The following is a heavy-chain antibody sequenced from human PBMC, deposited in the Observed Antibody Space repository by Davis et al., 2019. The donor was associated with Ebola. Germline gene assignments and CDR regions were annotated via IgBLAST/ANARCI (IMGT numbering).Heavy chain of an antibody. V-gene: IGHV3-30*02. Sequence: GESLKISCAASGFTFSSYGMHWVRQAPGKGLEWVAVIWYDGSNKYYADSVKGRFTISRDNSKNTLYLQMNSLRAEDTAVYYCAKGWELLVCYFDYWGQGTLVTVSS. D-gene: IGHD1-26*01. CDR3: AKGWELLVCYFDY. CDR2: IWYDGSNK. J-gene: IGHJ4*02. CDR1: GFTFSSYG.